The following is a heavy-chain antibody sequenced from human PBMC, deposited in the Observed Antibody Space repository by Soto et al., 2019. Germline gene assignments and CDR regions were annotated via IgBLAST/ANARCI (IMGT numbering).Heavy chain of an antibody. J-gene: IGHJ6*02. Sequence: QVQLQESGPGLVKPSETLSLTCTVSGGSVSSGSYYWSWIRQPPGKGLEWIGYIYYSGCTNYNPSLKIRVTISVDTSKNQFSLKLSSVTAADTAVYYCARDKSGSYPSYYYYGMDVWGQGTTVTVSS. V-gene: IGHV4-61*01. CDR3: ARDKSGSYPSYYYYGMDV. D-gene: IGHD1-26*01. CDR2: IYYSGCT. CDR1: GGSVSSGSYY.